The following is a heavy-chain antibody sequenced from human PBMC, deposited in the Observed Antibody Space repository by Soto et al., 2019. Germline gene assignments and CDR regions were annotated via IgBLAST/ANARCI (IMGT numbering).Heavy chain of an antibody. Sequence: SETLSLTCAVYGGSFSGYHWRWIRQPPGKGLEWIGEINHSGSTNYNPSLKSRVTISVDTSKNQFSLKLSSVPAADPAVYYCARELGENLNYFDYWCEEPMIAVS. J-gene: IGHJ4*02. CDR2: INHSGST. CDR3: ARELGENLNYFDY. CDR1: GGSFSGYH. V-gene: IGHV4-34*01. D-gene: IGHD2-21*01.